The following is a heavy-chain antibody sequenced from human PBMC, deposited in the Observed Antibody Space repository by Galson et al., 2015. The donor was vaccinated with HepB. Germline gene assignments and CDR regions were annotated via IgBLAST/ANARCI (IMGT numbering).Heavy chain of an antibody. CDR3: ARGTYYYDSSGYYYYYYGMDV. V-gene: IGHV4-34*01. Sequence: SETLSLTCAVYGGSFSGYYWSWIRQPPGKGLEWIGEINHSGSTNYNPSLKGRVTISVDTSKTQFSLKLSSVTAADTAVYYCARGTYYYDSSGYYYYYYGMDVWGQGTSVTVSS. J-gene: IGHJ6*02. CDR2: INHSGST. D-gene: IGHD3-22*01. CDR1: GGSFSGYY.